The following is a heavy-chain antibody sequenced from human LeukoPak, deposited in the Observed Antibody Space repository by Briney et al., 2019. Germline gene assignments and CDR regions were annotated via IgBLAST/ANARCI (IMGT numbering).Heavy chain of an antibody. Sequence: PGGSLRLSCAASGFTFSDYYMSWIRQAPGKGLEWVSYISSSGSTIYYADSVKGRFTISRDNSKNTLYLQMNSLRAEDTAVYYCARPFVVTAIDASAFDIWGQGTMVTVSS. D-gene: IGHD2-21*02. CDR3: ARPFVVTAIDASAFDI. V-gene: IGHV3-11*04. J-gene: IGHJ3*02. CDR2: ISSSGSTI. CDR1: GFTFSDYY.